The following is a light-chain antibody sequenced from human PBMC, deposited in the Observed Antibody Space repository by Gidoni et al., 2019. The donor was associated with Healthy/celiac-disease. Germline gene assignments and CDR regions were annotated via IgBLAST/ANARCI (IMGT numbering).Light chain of an antibody. J-gene: IGKJ2*01. CDR1: QDISND. Sequence: DIHMTQFPSSLSASVGDRVTITCQASQDISNDLNWYQQKPGKAPKLLIYDASKLETGVPSRFSGSGSGTDFTFTISSLQPEDIATYYCQQYDNRPYTFGQXTKLEIK. V-gene: IGKV1-33*01. CDR3: QQYDNRPYT. CDR2: DAS.